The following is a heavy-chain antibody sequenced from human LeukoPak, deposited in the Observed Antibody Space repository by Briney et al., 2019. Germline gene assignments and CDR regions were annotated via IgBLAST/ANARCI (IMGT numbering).Heavy chain of an antibody. V-gene: IGHV4-34*01. Sequence: PSETLSLTCAVYGGSFSGYYWSWIRQPPGKGLEWIGEINHSGSTNYNPSLKSRVTISVDTSKNQFSLKLSSVTAADTAAYYCARNDILTEYWGQGTLVTVSS. CDR2: INHSGST. CDR1: GGSFSGYY. D-gene: IGHD3-9*01. CDR3: ARNDILTEY. J-gene: IGHJ4*02.